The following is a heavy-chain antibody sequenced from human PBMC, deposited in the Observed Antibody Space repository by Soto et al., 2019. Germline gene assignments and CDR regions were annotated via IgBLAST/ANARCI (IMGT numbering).Heavy chain of an antibody. CDR3: ARGGRNYDSSGYYFDN. CDR1: GFTFSTYT. V-gene: IGHV3-30*09. J-gene: IGHJ4*02. Sequence: QVLLVESGGAVVQPGTSLRLSCAASGFTFSTYTMHWVRQAPGKGLEWVAVISNDGSDKNSADSVKGRFAIFRDISKNTLYLEMNSLKADDTALYYCARGGRNYDSSGYYFDNWGQGTLVTVSS. CDR2: ISNDGSDK. D-gene: IGHD3-22*01.